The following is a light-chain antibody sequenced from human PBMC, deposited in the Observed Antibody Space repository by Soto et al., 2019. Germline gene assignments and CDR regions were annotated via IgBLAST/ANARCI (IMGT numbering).Light chain of an antibody. J-gene: IGKJ4*01. CDR3: QQYNSYSWLT. V-gene: IGKV1-5*01. Sequence: DIQLTQSPSTLSASVGDRVTITCRASQSISYWLAWYQQKPGKAPKLLISDASSLKSGVPSRFRGSESGTEFTLTTTSLQPDDFATYYCQQYNSYSWLTFGGGTKVEIK. CDR2: DAS. CDR1: QSISYW.